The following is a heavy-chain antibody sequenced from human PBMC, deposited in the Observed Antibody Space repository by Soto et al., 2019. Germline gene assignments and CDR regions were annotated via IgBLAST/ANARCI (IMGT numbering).Heavy chain of an antibody. CDR2: IYYSGST. CDR1: GDSIINSGDH. V-gene: IGHV4-39*01. J-gene: IGHJ4*02. Sequence: SETLSLTCTVAGDSIINSGDHWGLIRQPPGKGLEWIGSIYYSGSTYNNPSLKSRVSMSVDTSKNQFSLKLRSVTAADTALYYCARQRTSVVTQAYFDSWGQGSLVTVSS. CDR3: ARQRTSVVTQAYFDS. D-gene: IGHD2-21*02.